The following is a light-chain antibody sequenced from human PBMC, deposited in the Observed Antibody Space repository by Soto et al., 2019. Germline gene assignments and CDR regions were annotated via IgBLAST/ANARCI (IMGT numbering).Light chain of an antibody. CDR3: QQRSNWPPIT. CDR1: QSVSSY. J-gene: IGKJ5*01. CDR2: DAS. Sequence: EIVLTQSPATLSLSPGERATLSCRASQSVSSYLAWYQQKPGQAPRLLIYDASNRATGIPARFSGSGSGTDFTLTISSLEPEDFAVDDCQQRSNWPPITFGQGTRLEIK. V-gene: IGKV3-11*01.